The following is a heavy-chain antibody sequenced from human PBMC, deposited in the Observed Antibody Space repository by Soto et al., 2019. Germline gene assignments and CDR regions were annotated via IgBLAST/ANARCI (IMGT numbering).Heavy chain of an antibody. D-gene: IGHD2-21*02. Sequence: QVQLVESGGCMVQPGTSLRLSSAASGFTFNSLSLHWVRQRPDKGLEWVAVISHDGRVTFYADFVKGRFTVSRDNSKNTIYLQVNSLRAEDTAVYYCAREAYGDGQYFDYWGQGTRVTVSS. CDR3: AREAYGDGQYFDY. V-gene: IGHV3-30*04. CDR2: ISHDGRVT. J-gene: IGHJ4*02. CDR1: GFTFNSLS.